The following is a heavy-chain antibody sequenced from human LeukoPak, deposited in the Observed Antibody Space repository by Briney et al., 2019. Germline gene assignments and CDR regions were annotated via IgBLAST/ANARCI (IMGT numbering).Heavy chain of an antibody. V-gene: IGHV3-7*01. CDR3: ARGRTYYYGSGSYSPRFDY. Sequence: GGSLRLSCAASGLTFSSYWMSWVRQAPGKGLEWVANIKQDGSEKYYVDSVKGRFTISRDNAKNSLYLQMNSLRAEDTAVYYCARGRTYYYGSGSYSPRFDYWGQGTLVTVSS. D-gene: IGHD3-10*01. J-gene: IGHJ4*02. CDR2: IKQDGSEK. CDR1: GLTFSSYW.